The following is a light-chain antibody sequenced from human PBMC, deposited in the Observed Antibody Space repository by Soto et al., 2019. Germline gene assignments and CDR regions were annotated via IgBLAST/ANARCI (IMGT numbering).Light chain of an antibody. J-gene: IGKJ1*01. Sequence: DVVMTQSPLSLPVTLGQPASISCRSSQSLIHSDGNTYLNWCQQRPGQSPRRLIYKVSDRDSGVPDRFTGSGSGTDFTLNISRVAAEDVRVYYCMRGTHWPWTFGQGTEVQLK. CDR3: MRGTHWPWT. CDR2: KVS. CDR1: QSLIHSDGNTY. V-gene: IGKV2-30*02.